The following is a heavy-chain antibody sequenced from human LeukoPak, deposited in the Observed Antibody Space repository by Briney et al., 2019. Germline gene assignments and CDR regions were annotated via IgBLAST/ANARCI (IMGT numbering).Heavy chain of an antibody. CDR2: INPNSGAT. J-gene: IGHJ5*02. CDR3: ARDLSGGYNSCLFDP. V-gene: IGHV1-2*02. D-gene: IGHD5-24*01. Sequence: GASVKVSCKASGYTFTGYYMHWVRQAPGQGVEWMGWINPNSGATNYAQKFQGRVTMTRDTSITTAYMELSRLRSDDTAVYSCARDLSGGYNSCLFDPWGQGTLVTVSS. CDR1: GYTFTGYY.